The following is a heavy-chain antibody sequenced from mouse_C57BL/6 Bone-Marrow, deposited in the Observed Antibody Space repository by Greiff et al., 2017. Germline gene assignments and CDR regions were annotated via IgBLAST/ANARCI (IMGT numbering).Heavy chain of an antibody. J-gene: IGHJ1*03. V-gene: IGHV5-6*02. CDR1: GFTFSSYG. Sequence: EVMLVESGGDLVKPGGSLKLSCAASGFTFSSYGMSWVRQTPDKRLEWVATISSGGSYTYYPDSVKGRFTISRDNAKNTLYLQMSSLKSEDTAMYDCARRVIYWYFDDWGTGTTVTVSA. CDR2: ISSGGSYT. D-gene: IGHD2-13*01. CDR3: ARRVIYWYFDD.